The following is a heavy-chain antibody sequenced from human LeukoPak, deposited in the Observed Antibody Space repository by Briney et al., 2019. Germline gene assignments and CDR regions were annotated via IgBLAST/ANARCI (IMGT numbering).Heavy chain of an antibody. D-gene: IGHD2-2*01. CDR3: ARGGGLHCSSTSCYENWFDP. J-gene: IGHJ5*02. V-gene: IGHV1-69*05. CDR2: IIPIFGTA. Sequence: SVKVSCKASGYTFTSYAISWVRQAPGRGLEWMGGIIPIFGTANYAQKFQGRVTITTDESTSTAYMELSSLRSEDTAVYYCARGGGLHCSSTSCYENWFDPWGQGTLVTVSS. CDR1: GYTFTSYA.